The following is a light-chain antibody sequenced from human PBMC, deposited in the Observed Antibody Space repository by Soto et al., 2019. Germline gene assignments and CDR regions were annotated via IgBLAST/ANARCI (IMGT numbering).Light chain of an antibody. Sequence: QSALTQPASVSGSPGQSITISCTGTSSDVGGYNYVSWCQQHPGKAPKLMIYEVSNRPSGVSNRFSGSKSGNTASLTISGLQAEDEADYYCSSYAGDSVYVFGTGTKVTVL. CDR3: SSYAGDSVYV. CDR2: EVS. J-gene: IGLJ1*01. V-gene: IGLV2-14*01. CDR1: SSDVGGYNY.